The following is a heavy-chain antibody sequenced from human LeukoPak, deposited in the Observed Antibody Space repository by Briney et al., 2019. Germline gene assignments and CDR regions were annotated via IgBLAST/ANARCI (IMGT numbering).Heavy chain of an antibody. CDR2: IKQDGSDK. D-gene: IGHD6-13*01. CDR3: AKDSGWFRFDY. CDR1: GFTFSTSW. J-gene: IGHJ4*02. V-gene: IGHV3-7*03. Sequence: GGSLRLTCAASGFTFSTSWMTWVRQAPGKGLEWVANIKQDGSDKYYMDSVKGRFTISRDNAKNSLYLQMNSLRAEDTAVYYCAKDSGWFRFDYWGQGTLVTVSS.